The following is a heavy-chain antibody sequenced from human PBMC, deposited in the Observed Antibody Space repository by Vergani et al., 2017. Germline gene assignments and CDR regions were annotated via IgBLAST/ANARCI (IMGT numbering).Heavy chain of an antibody. Sequence: VQLVQSGAEVRKPGASVTVSCTASGYIFKNYYIHWLRQAPGQAFEWLGILNPTTGHTTSAQKFMGRVDMTRDPSTDTSTRTVQMTLSSLRSEDTAVYYCARSIGYGAGATCRAYYFDHWGQGTRVTVSS. CDR3: ARSIGYGAGATCRAYYFDH. CDR1: GYIFKNYY. J-gene: IGHJ5*02. CDR2: LNPTTGHT. D-gene: IGHD2-21*01. V-gene: IGHV1-46*02.